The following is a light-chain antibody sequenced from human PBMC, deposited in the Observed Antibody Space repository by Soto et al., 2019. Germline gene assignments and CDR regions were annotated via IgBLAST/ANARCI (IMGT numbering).Light chain of an antibody. J-gene: IGKJ2*01. CDR1: QSISNS. Sequence: DIQMTQSPSTLSASVGDRVTITCRAIQSISNSLAWYQHKPGKAPKLLIYMASSLQNGVPSRFSGSGSATEFTRTISSLQPDDFATYYCQQYTSFRYTFGQGTKLEIK. CDR3: QQYTSFRYT. V-gene: IGKV1-5*03. CDR2: MAS.